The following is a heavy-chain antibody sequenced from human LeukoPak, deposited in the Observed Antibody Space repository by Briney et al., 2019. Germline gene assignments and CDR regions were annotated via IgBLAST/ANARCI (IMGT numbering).Heavy chain of an antibody. CDR3: AREGYYDILTGYYRYFDY. V-gene: IGHV4-39*07. Sequence: SETLSLTCSVSGDSITGYYWGWIRQPPGKGLEWIGNIYYTGNTYYNSSLKSRVTISLDTSKNQFSLKLSSVTAADTAVYYCAREGYYDILTGYYRYFDYWGQGTLVTVSS. CDR1: GDSITGYY. D-gene: IGHD3-9*01. CDR2: IYYTGNT. J-gene: IGHJ4*02.